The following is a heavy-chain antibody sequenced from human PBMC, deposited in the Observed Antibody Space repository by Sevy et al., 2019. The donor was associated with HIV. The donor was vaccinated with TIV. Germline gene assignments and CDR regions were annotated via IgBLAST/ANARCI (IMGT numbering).Heavy chain of an antibody. D-gene: IGHD2-2*01. Sequence: GESLKISCKGSGYSFTSYWIGWVRQMPGKGLEWMGIIYPGDSDTRYSPSFQGQVTISADKSISTAYLQLSSLKASDTAMYYCARGAAFYCSSTSCPPLFDYWGQGTLVTVSS. V-gene: IGHV5-51*01. CDR1: GYSFTSYW. CDR2: IYPGDSDT. J-gene: IGHJ4*02. CDR3: ARGAAFYCSSTSCPPLFDY.